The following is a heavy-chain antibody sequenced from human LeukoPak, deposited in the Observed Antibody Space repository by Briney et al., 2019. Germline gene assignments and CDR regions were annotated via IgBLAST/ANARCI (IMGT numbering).Heavy chain of an antibody. CDR3: ARRGRVGATTFDY. Sequence: GSLRLSCAASGFTFSSYAMSWIRQPPGKGLEWIGSIYYSGSTYYNPSLKSRVTISVDTSKNQFSLKLSSVTAADTAVYYCARRGRVGATTFDYWGQGTLVTVSS. V-gene: IGHV4-39*01. D-gene: IGHD1-26*01. CDR1: GFTFSSYA. CDR2: IYYSGST. J-gene: IGHJ4*02.